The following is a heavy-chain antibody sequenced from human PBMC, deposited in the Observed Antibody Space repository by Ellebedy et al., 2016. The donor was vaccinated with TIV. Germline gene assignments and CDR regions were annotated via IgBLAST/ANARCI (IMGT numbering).Heavy chain of an antibody. V-gene: IGHV3-7*01. Sequence: PGGSLRLSCAASGFTFSRYWMSWVRQAPGKGLEWVASIKEDGDEKTYVGSVKGRFTVSRDNVRDSLYLQMNSLRAEDTAMYFCARDYLALRYFDWQNNYYFDLWGRGALVTVSS. J-gene: IGHJ2*01. CDR2: IKEDGDEK. CDR1: GFTFSRYW. D-gene: IGHD3-9*01. CDR3: ARDYLALRYFDWQNNYYFDL.